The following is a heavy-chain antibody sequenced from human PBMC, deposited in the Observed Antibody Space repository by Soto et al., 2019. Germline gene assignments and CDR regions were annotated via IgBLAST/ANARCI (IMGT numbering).Heavy chain of an antibody. D-gene: IGHD6-13*01. J-gene: IGHJ6*02. CDR1: EFTFSDYN. CDR2: MSSSGVTV. CDR3: ARNTISAAGADYYGLDV. Sequence: GGPLSLSCAGSEFTFSDYNMSWIRKAPGQGLEWVSYMSSSGVTVFYADSVKGRFTISRDNAKNSLYLQMYSLRAEDSAVYYCARNTISAAGADYYGLDVWGQGTTVTVSS. V-gene: IGHV3-11*01.